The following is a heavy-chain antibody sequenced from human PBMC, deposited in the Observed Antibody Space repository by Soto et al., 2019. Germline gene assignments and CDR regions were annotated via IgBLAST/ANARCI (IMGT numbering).Heavy chain of an antibody. V-gene: IGHV1-2*02. CDR2: INPQTGGT. Sequence: GASVKVSCKASGYTFTGYYIHWVREAPGQGLEWMGWINPQTGGTSYAQKFQGRVTLSRDTSTNTAYLELSRLTFDDAAVYFCARERYQVISDGMDVWGQGTTVTVSS. D-gene: IGHD2-2*01. CDR3: ARERYQVISDGMDV. J-gene: IGHJ6*02. CDR1: GYTFTGYY.